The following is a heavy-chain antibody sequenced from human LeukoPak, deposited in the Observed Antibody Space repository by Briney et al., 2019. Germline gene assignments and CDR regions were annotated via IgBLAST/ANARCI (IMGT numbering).Heavy chain of an antibody. J-gene: IGHJ4*02. D-gene: IGHD6-13*01. CDR2: VSDDGSNK. CDR1: GFTFSSYA. Sequence: PGGSLRLSCAASGFTFSSYAMHWVRQAPGKGLEWVAVVSDDGSNKNYADSVKGRFTISRDNSNNTLYLQMNSLRAEDTAVYYCVKDRETTASGTFDYWGQGTLVTVSS. V-gene: IGHV3-30*04. CDR3: VKDRETTASGTFDY.